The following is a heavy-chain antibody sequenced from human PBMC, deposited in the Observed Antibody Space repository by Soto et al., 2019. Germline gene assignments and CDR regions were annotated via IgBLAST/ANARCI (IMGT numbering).Heavy chain of an antibody. CDR1: GGSISSGGYY. CDR2: IYYSGST. J-gene: IGHJ6*02. V-gene: IGHV4-31*03. Sequence: SETLSLTCTVSGGSISSGGYYWSWIRQHPGKGLEWIGYIYYSGSTYYNPSLKSRVTISVDTSKNQFSLKLSSVTAADTAVYYCARELKREYGDYVTYYYGMDVWGQGTTVTVSS. D-gene: IGHD4-17*01. CDR3: ARELKREYGDYVTYYYGMDV.